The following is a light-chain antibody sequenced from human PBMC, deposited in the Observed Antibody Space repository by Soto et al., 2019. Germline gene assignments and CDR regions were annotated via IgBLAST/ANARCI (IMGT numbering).Light chain of an antibody. CDR3: QQYGSSPLIT. Sequence: EIVLTQSPGTLSLSPGERATLSCRASQSVSSSYLAWYQQKPGQAPRLLIYGASSRATGIPDRFSGSGSGTDFTLTISRLEPDDFALYYCQQYGSSPLITFGPWTKVDIK. J-gene: IGKJ3*01. V-gene: IGKV3-20*01. CDR1: QSVSSSY. CDR2: GAS.